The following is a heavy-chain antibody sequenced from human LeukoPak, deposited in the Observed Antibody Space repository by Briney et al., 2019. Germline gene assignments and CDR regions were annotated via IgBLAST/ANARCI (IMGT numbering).Heavy chain of an antibody. D-gene: IGHD3-10*01. CDR2: INLNSGGT. Sequence: ASVKVSCKASGYTFTGYYMHWVRQAPGQGLEWMGWINLNSGGTNYAQKFQGRVTMTRDTSISTAYMELSRLRSDDTAVYYCATHTMVRGVIFDYWGQGTLVTVSS. CDR1: GYTFTGYY. V-gene: IGHV1-2*02. CDR3: ATHTMVRGVIFDY. J-gene: IGHJ4*02.